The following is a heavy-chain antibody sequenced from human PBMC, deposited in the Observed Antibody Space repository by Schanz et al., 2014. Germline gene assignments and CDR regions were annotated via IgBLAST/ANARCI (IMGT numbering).Heavy chain of an antibody. CDR2: IYVAGPT. Sequence: QVQLQEPGPGLVKPSETLPLTCTVSGGSISSYYWSWIRQPPGKGLEWIGSIYVAGPTYYNPSLKGRVTISWDTSKNQFSLNLTSVTAADTAVYYCARHNGFSFANAFDIWGQGTMVTVSS. D-gene: IGHD5-18*01. V-gene: IGHV4-59*05. CDR1: GGSISSYY. J-gene: IGHJ3*02. CDR3: ARHNGFSFANAFDI.